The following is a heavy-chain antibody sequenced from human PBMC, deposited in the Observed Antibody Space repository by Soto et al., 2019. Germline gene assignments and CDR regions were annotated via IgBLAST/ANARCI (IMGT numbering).Heavy chain of an antibody. J-gene: IGHJ6*03. CDR1: GYSFSNYW. V-gene: IGHV5-51*01. CDR3: ASRDTGYHSYYYYYMDV. D-gene: IGHD5-12*01. Sequence: GESLKISCKGSGYSFSNYWIGWVRQQPGKGLEWMGLIYPRDSNTKYSPSFQGHVTISADKSISTAYLQWSSLEASDTAMYYCASRDTGYHSYYYYYMDVWGKGTTVTVSS. CDR2: IYPRDSNT.